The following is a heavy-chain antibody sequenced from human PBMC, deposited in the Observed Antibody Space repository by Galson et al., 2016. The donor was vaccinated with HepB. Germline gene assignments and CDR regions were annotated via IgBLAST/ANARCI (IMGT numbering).Heavy chain of an antibody. J-gene: IGHJ4*02. CDR1: GGSISSSSYF. D-gene: IGHD3-16*01. Sequence: SETLSLTCSVSGGSISSSSYFWGWIRQPPGKGLEWIASIYYSGSTYYNPSLKSRVIISVDMSKNQFSLKLSSVTAADTAVYFCARHDPIYDYFWGKIPYWGQGTLVTVSS. CDR2: IYYSGST. V-gene: IGHV4-39*01. CDR3: ARHDPIYDYFWGKIPY.